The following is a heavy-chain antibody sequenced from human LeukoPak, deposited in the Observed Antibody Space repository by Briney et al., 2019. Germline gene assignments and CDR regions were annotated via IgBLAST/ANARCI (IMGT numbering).Heavy chain of an antibody. D-gene: IGHD2-2*01. J-gene: IGHJ4*02. CDR2: IYYSGST. CDR1: GSSISSSSYY. CDR3: ARHYCSSTSCEFDY. V-gene: IGHV4-39*01. Sequence: SETLSLTCTVSGSSISSSSYYWGWIRQPPGKGLEWIGSIYYSGSTYYNPSLKSRVTISVDTSKNQFSLKLSSVTAADTAVYYCARHYCSSTSCEFDYWGQGTLVTVSS.